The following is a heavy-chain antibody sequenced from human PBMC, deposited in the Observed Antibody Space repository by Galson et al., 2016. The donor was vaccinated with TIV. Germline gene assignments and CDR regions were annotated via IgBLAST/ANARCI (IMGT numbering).Heavy chain of an antibody. V-gene: IGHV3-53*01. Sequence: LRLSCAASGFDVSRHYMSWVRQAPGKGLDWVSFIYSTGSTKYADSVKGRCTISRDSSENTVFLQMNSLRAEDTAVYYCARHLSAVDYFGMDVWGQGTTVTVSS. CDR1: GFDVSRHY. CDR2: IYSTGST. CDR3: ARHLSAVDYFGMDV. D-gene: IGHD2-21*01. J-gene: IGHJ6*02.